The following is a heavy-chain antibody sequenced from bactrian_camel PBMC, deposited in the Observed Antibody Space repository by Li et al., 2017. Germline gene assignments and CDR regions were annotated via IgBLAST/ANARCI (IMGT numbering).Heavy chain of an antibody. Sequence: HVQLVESGGGSVQAGGSLRLSCAVSASTMRGISVGWFRQAPGKEREGVATISPESTTQYADSVWGRFTISRDNKNAVYLQMDSLKPEDTAEYYCGAVIACPQSWYAKWNPPFAYWGQGTQVTVS. V-gene: IGHV3S53*01. D-gene: IGHD1*01. CDR2: ISPESTT. CDR1: ASTMRGIS. CDR3: GAVIACPQSWYAKWNPPFAY. J-gene: IGHJ6*01.